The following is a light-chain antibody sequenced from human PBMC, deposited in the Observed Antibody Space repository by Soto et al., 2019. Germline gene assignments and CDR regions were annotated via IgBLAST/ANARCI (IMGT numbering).Light chain of an antibody. V-gene: IGLV1-40*01. CDR1: SSNIGTGYD. CDR2: GHN. J-gene: IGLJ2*01. Sequence: QSVLTQPPSVSGAPGQRVTISCTGSSSNIGTGYDVHWYQQLPGTAPKLLIYGHNNRPSGVPDRFSASKSGTSASLAITGLQAEDEADYYRQSYDTSLSGSVVFGGGTKLTVL. CDR3: QSYDTSLSGSVV.